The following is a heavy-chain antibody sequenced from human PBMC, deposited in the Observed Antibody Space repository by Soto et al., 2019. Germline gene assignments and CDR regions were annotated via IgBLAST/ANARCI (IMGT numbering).Heavy chain of an antibody. CDR2: INHSGST. J-gene: IGHJ6*02. Sequence: SETLSLTCAGYGGSFRRYAWSGIRHPLGKGLEWIGEINHSGSTNYNPSLKSRVTISVDTSKNQFSLKLSSVTAADTAVYYCARETYYYDSSGYLGYYYYGMDVWGQGTTVT. V-gene: IGHV4-34*01. CDR1: GGSFRRYA. CDR3: ARETYYYDSSGYLGYYYYGMDV. D-gene: IGHD3-22*01.